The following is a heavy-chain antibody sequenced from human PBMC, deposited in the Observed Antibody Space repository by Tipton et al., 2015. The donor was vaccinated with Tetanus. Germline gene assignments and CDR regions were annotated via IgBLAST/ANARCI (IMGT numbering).Heavy chain of an antibody. CDR2: VYYSGST. Sequence: TLSLTCTVSGGSVRSGDYYWSWIRQPPGKGLEWIGYVYYSGSTNYNPSLKSRVTISVDTSKNQFSLSLSSVTAADTAVYYCARSGYYSRAYYHYRMDVWGQGTTVSVSS. V-gene: IGHV4-61*08. J-gene: IGHJ6*02. D-gene: IGHD3-9*01. CDR1: GGSVRSGDYY. CDR3: ARSGYYSRAYYHYRMDV.